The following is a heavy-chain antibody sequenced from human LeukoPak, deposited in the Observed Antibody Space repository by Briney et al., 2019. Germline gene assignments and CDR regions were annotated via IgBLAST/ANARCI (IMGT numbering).Heavy chain of an antibody. D-gene: IGHD6-13*01. CDR2: IYHSGST. Sequence: SQTLSLTCAVSGGSISSSGYSWSWIRQPPGKGLEWIGYIYHSGSTYYNPSLKSRVTISVDRSKNQFSLKLSSVTAADTAVYYCASYSSSWYGKFDYWGQGTLVTVSS. V-gene: IGHV4-30-2*01. CDR1: GGSISSSGYS. CDR3: ASYSSSWYGKFDY. J-gene: IGHJ4*02.